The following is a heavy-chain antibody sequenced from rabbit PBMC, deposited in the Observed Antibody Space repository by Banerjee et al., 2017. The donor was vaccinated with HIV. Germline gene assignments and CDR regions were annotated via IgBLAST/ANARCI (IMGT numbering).Heavy chain of an antibody. CDR2: IYTGSSGST. V-gene: IGHV1S45*01. Sequence: QQQLEESGGDLVKPWASLTLTCTASGFDFSRHALCWVRQAPGKGLEWIACIYTGSSGSTYYASWAKGRFSISKASSTTMTLQMTTLTAADTATYFCARGGDYGYNLWGQGTLVTVS. CDR3: ARGGDYGYNL. D-gene: IGHD2-1*01. J-gene: IGHJ4*01. CDR1: GFDFSRHAL.